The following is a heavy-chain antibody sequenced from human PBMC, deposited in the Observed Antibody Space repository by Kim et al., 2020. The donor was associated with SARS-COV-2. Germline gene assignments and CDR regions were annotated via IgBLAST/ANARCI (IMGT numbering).Heavy chain of an antibody. CDR1: GFTFSSYS. D-gene: IGHD4-17*01. J-gene: IGHJ6*02. Sequence: GGSLRLSCAASGFTFSSYSMNWVRQAPGKGLEWVSSISSSSSYIYYADSVKGRFTISRDNAKNSLYLQMNSLRAEDTAVYYCARDQSTVTTFSYYYYGMDVWGQGTTVTVSS. V-gene: IGHV3-21*01. CDR3: ARDQSTVTTFSYYYYGMDV. CDR2: ISSSSSYI.